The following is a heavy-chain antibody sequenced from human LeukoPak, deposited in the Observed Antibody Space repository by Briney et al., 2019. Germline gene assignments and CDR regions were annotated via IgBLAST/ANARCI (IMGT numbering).Heavy chain of an antibody. D-gene: IGHD6-19*01. V-gene: IGHV3-20*04. Sequence: GGSLRLSCAASGFTFDDYGMSWVRQAPGKGLEWVSGINWNGGSTGYADSVKGRFTISRDNAKNSLYLQMNSLRAEDTALYYCPRELGVYSRGWSYFDYWGQGALVSVSS. CDR2: INWNGGST. CDR1: GFTFDDYG. J-gene: IGHJ4*02. CDR3: PRELGVYSRGWSYFDY.